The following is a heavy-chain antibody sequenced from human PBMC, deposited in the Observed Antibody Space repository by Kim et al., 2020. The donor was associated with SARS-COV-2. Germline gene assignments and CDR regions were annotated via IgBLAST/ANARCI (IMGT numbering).Heavy chain of an antibody. V-gene: IGHV4-34*01. Sequence: SETLSLTCAVYGGSFSGYYWSWIRQPPGKGLEWIGEINHSGSTNYNPSLKSRVTISVDTSKNQFSLKLSSVTAADTAVYYCARGGGGYSSSLDFDYWDQGTLVTVSS. D-gene: IGHD6-13*01. CDR1: GGSFSGYY. CDR2: INHSGST. CDR3: ARGGGGYSSSLDFDY. J-gene: IGHJ4*02.